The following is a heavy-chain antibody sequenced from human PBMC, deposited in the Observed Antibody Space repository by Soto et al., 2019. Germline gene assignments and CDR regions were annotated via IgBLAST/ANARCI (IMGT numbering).Heavy chain of an antibody. CDR3: AKEADVLVPAAMAYYYYYGMDV. J-gene: IGHJ6*02. Sequence: QVQLVESGGGVVQPGRSLRLSCAASGFTFSSCGMHWVRQAPGKGLEWVAVISYDGSNKYYADSVKGRFTISRDNSKNTLYLQMNSLRAEDTAVYYLAKEADVLVPAAMAYYYYYGMDVWGQGTTVTVSS. D-gene: IGHD2-2*01. CDR2: ISYDGSNK. V-gene: IGHV3-30*18. CDR1: GFTFSSCG.